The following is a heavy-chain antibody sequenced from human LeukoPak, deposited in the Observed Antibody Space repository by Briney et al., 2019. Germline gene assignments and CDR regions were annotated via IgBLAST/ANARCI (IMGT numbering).Heavy chain of an antibody. CDR3: AKGGPFGYCSGGSCYSLYFDY. Sequence: GGSLRLSCAASGFTFRSSAMSWVRQAPGKGLKWVSIISGSGDRSYYADSVKGRFTISRDNSKNTLYLQMNTLRAEDTAVYYCAKGGPFGYCSGGSCYSLYFDYWGQGTLVTVSS. D-gene: IGHD2-15*01. V-gene: IGHV3-23*01. CDR2: ISGSGDRS. CDR1: GFTFRSSA. J-gene: IGHJ4*02.